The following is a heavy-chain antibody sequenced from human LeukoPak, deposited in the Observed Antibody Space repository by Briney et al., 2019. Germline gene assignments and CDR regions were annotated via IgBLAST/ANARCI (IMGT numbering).Heavy chain of an antibody. J-gene: IGHJ4*02. Sequence: ASVKVSCKASGYTLSDYYVAWVRQAPGQGLEWMGWINPNSGGTKYAQKFQGRVTMTSDTSISTVYMDLNRLTSDDTAVSYCARAPPSGNSISSYRRHFDHWGRGTLVTVSS. CDR3: ARAPPSGNSISSYRRHFDH. V-gene: IGHV1-2*02. CDR1: GYTLSDYY. CDR2: INPNSGGT. D-gene: IGHD2-2*01.